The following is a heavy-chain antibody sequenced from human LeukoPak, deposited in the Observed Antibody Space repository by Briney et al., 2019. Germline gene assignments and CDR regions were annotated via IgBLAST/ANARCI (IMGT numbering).Heavy chain of an antibody. D-gene: IGHD2-2*01. CDR3: AKSGSTTIYYYMDV. CDR2: ISGSGGST. CDR1: GFTFGDYA. V-gene: IGHV3-23*01. Sequence: GGSLRLSCTASGFTFGDYAMSWVRQAPGKGLEWVSAISGSGGSTYYADSVKGRFTISRDNSKNTLYLQMNSLRAEDTAVYYCAKSGSTTIYYYMDVWGKGTTVTVSS. J-gene: IGHJ6*03.